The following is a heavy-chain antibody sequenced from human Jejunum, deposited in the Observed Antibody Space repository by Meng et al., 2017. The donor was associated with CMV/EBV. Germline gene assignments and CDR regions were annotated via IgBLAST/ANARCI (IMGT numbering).Heavy chain of an antibody. V-gene: IGHV3-7*01. Sequence: SGFSLRSYWMSWVRRAPGKGLEWVANIKQDGSEEYYVDSVKGRFTISRDDAKSSLYLQMSSLRADDTAVYYCARELPASWEPFDYWGQGTLVTVSS. CDR1: GFSLRSYW. CDR3: ARELPASWEPFDY. CDR2: IKQDGSEE. J-gene: IGHJ4*02. D-gene: IGHD1-26*01.